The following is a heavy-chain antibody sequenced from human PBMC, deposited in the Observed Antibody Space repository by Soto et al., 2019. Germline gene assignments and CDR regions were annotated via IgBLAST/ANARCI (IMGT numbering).Heavy chain of an antibody. J-gene: IGHJ5*02. V-gene: IGHV1-3*01. D-gene: IGHD6-13*01. CDR1: GYTFTSYA. CDR2: INPDKGNT. CDR3: ARGIESKAAAPPFDP. Sequence: VKVSGKASGYTFTSYAMHWVRHAPGQRLEWMGWINPDKGNTKYSQNFQDRVTFTRDTSASTAYMELSNLRSEDTAVYFCARGIESKAAAPPFDPWGQGSLVTVSS.